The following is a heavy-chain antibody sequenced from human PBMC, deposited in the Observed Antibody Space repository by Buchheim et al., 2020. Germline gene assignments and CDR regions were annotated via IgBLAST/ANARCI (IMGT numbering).Heavy chain of an antibody. CDR2: ISIDGSST. J-gene: IGHJ5*02. Sequence: EVQLVESGGGLVQPGGSLRLSCAASGFTFSSYWMHWVRQAPGKGLVWVSGISIDGSSTRYADSVKGRFTISRDNAKNTLYLKMNSLRVEDTAVYYCVKMAARAWFDPWGQGTL. V-gene: IGHV3-74*01. CDR1: GFTFSSYW. CDR3: VKMAARAWFDP. D-gene: IGHD2-8*01.